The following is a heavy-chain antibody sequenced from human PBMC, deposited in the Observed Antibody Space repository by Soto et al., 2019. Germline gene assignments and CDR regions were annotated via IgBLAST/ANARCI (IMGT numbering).Heavy chain of an antibody. CDR3: ARGNFGWLLPFDY. J-gene: IGHJ4*02. D-gene: IGHD3-9*01. V-gene: IGHV3-66*01. CDR1: GFTVSSNY. Sequence: EVQLVESGGGLVQPGGSLRLSCAASGFTVSSNYMSWVRQAPGKGLEWVSVIYSGGSTYYADSVKGRFTISRDNSKNTVYIQMNSLRAEDTVVYYCARGNFGWLLPFDYWGQGTLVTVSS. CDR2: IYSGGST.